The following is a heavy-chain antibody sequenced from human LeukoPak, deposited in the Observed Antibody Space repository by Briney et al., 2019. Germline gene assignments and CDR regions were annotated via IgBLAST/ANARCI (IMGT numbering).Heavy chain of an antibody. J-gene: IGHJ4*02. CDR2: IYTSGST. D-gene: IGHD2-8*01. V-gene: IGHV4-61*02. Sequence: SQTLSLTCTVSGGSISSGSYYWSWIRQPAGKGLEWIGRIYTSGSTNYNPSLKSRVTISVDTSKNQFSLKLSSVTAADAAVYYCASSYGVYALDYWGQGTLVTVSS. CDR3: ASSYGVYALDY. CDR1: GGSISSGSYY.